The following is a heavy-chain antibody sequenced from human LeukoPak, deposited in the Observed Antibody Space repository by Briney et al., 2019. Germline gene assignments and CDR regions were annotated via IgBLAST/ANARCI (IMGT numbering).Heavy chain of an antibody. V-gene: IGHV3-30*18. J-gene: IGHJ4*02. Sequence: GRSLRLSCAASGFTFSSYNMQGVRQAPGKGLEWVAGTSYDGSKKFYADSVKGRFTISRDNSQNTLFLQMNSLRPEDTAVYYCAKPRGLDYYDSSVILDYWGQGTLVTVSS. CDR1: GFTFSSYN. CDR2: TSYDGSKK. D-gene: IGHD3-22*01. CDR3: AKPRGLDYYDSSVILDY.